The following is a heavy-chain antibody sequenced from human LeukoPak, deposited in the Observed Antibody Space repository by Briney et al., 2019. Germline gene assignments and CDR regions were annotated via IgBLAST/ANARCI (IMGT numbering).Heavy chain of an antibody. CDR2: IDHSGTT. J-gene: IGHJ6*04. Sequence: SETLSLTCAVYGGSFRGYYWSWIRQPPGKGLEWIGEIDHSGTTNYNPSLKSRVIISVDTSKKQFSLNLSSVTAADTAVYYCASLVTTEAKYYGMDVWGKGTTVTASS. CDR1: GGSFRGYY. CDR3: ASLVTTEAKYYGMDV. D-gene: IGHD4-17*01. V-gene: IGHV4-34*01.